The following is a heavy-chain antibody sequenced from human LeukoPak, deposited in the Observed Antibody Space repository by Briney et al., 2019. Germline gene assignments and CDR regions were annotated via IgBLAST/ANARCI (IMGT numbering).Heavy chain of an antibody. J-gene: IGHJ6*03. CDR1: AFTFSSNS. Sequence: GGSLIRSCAASAFTFSSNSIRWFRQPPGRGREWFSPIIGGGGGTNYYDSVKGRFTISRDNSKNTLYLQMNSLRAEDTAVYYCAKAFRIFGVGIPTSARHPDYYYMDVWGKGTTVTVSS. CDR3: AKAFRIFGVGIPTSARHPDYYYMDV. V-gene: IGHV3-23*01. CDR2: IIGGGGGT. D-gene: IGHD3-3*01.